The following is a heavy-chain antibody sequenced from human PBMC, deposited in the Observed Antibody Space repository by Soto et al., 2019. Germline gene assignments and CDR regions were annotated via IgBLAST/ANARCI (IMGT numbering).Heavy chain of an antibody. D-gene: IGHD6-19*01. V-gene: IGHV3-33*01. CDR1: GFTFSSYG. J-gene: IGHJ3*02. Sequence: LRLSCAASGFTFSSYGMHWVRQAPGKGLEWVAVIWYDGSNKYYADSVKGRFTISRDNSKNTLYLQMNSLRSEDTAVYYCATGSSGWSVGAFDIWGQGTMVTVSS. CDR2: IWYDGSNK. CDR3: ATGSSGWSVGAFDI.